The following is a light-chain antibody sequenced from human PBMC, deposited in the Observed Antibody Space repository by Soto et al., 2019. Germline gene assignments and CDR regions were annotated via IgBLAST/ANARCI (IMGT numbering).Light chain of an antibody. J-gene: IGKJ2*01. V-gene: IGKV3-15*01. Sequence: EIVLTQSPATLSLSPGERAALSCRASQSITSELDWCQQKPGQPPRLLIYGESTRATGVPARFSGSESGSDFTLTISGLQSEDFAVYYCQQGHNWPLTFGQGTRLEIK. CDR2: GES. CDR3: QQGHNWPLT. CDR1: QSITSE.